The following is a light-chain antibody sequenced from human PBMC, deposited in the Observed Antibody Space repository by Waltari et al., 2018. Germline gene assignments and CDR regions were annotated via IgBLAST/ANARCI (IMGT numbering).Light chain of an antibody. CDR1: QSLRHGDGDTF. Sequence: DIGMTQTPLSLSVIPGESASISCRSTQSLRHGDGDTFLYWYLQKPGQSPQLLIYLVSTRASGVPDRFSGSGSGTYFPLTISRVEADDVGLYYCMQGLQLPWTFGQGTQVEIK. V-gene: IGKV2-29*03. J-gene: IGKJ1*01. CDR3: MQGLQLPWT. CDR2: LVS.